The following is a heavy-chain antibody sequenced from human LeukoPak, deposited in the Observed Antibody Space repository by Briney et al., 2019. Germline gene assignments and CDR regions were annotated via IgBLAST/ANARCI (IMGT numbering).Heavy chain of an antibody. CDR2: ISSSGSTI. J-gene: IGHJ6*02. CDR1: GFTFSSYE. D-gene: IGHD3-9*01. CDR3: ARDQLRYFDWLLPYYYYGMDV. Sequence: GGSLRLSCAASGFTFSSYEVNWVRQAPGKGLEWVSYISSSGSTIYYADSVKGRFTISRDNAKNSLYLQMNSLRAEDTAVYYCARDQLRYFDWLLPYYYYGMDVWGQGTTVTVSS. V-gene: IGHV3-48*03.